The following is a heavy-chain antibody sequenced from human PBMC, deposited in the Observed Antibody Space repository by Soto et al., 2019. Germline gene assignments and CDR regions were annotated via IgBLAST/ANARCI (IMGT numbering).Heavy chain of an antibody. D-gene: IGHD3-22*01. Sequence: GGSLRLSCAASGFTFSSYAMSWVRRAPGKGLEWVSAISGSGGSTYYADSVKGRFTISRDNSKNTLYLQMNSLRAEDTAVYYCAKGSGYYESAIDYWGQGTLVTVSS. CDR2: ISGSGGST. V-gene: IGHV3-23*01. J-gene: IGHJ4*02. CDR3: AKGSGYYESAIDY. CDR1: GFTFSSYA.